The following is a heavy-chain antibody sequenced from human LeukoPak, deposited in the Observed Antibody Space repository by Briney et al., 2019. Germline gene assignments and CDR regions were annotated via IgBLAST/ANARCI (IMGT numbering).Heavy chain of an antibody. J-gene: IGHJ4*02. Sequence: RASVTVSCTASGYTFTSYAMHWVRQAPGQRLEWMGWINAGNGNTKYSQKFQGRVTITRDTSASTAYMELSSLRSEDTAVYYCARGRYSSGWYCIDYWGQGTLVTVSS. CDR2: INAGNGNT. D-gene: IGHD6-19*01. CDR3: ARGRYSSGWYCIDY. CDR1: GYTFTSYA. V-gene: IGHV1-3*01.